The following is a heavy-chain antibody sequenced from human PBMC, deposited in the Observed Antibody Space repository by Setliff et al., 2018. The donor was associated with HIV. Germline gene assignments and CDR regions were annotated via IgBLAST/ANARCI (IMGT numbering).Heavy chain of an antibody. CDR3: ARDYLYYNLYNGSPVYGMDV. D-gene: IGHD3-3*01. CDR2: ISIGSGGAI. Sequence: KPGGSLRLSCAASGFIFSDYYMDWVRQAPGRGLEWVSSISIGSGGAIDYADSVQGRFTISRDNSKNSLYLQMNSLRVEDTAVYYCARDYLYYNLYNGSPVYGMDVWGQGTTVTVSS. J-gene: IGHJ6*02. V-gene: IGHV3-11*04. CDR1: GFIFSDYY.